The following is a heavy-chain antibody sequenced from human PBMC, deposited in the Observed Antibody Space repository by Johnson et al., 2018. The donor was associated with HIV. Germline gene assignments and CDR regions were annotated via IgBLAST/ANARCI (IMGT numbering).Heavy chain of an antibody. J-gene: IGHJ3*02. V-gene: IGHV3-30*02. CDR1: GLTFSGSG. D-gene: IGHD6-13*01. CDR3: AKDGSSSWYNGAFDI. CDR2: TRYDGSNK. Sequence: QVQLVESGGGMVQPGGSLRLSCAASGLTFSGSGMHWVRQAPGKGLEWVAFTRYDGSNKHYVDSVKGRFTISRDNSKNTLYLQMNSLLPEDTAVYYCAKDGSSSWYNGAFDIWGQWTMVTVSS.